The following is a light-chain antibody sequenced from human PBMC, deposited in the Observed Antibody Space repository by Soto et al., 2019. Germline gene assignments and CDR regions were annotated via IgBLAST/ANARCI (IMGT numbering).Light chain of an antibody. Sequence: EIVMTQSPATLSVSPGERATLSCRASQSVSSNLAWYQQKPGQAPRLLIYGASTRATGIPARFSGSGSGTEFTLPISSLQSEDFAVYYCQQYNNWPGALTFGGGTKVEIK. CDR3: QQYNNWPGALT. J-gene: IGKJ4*01. CDR2: GAS. CDR1: QSVSSN. V-gene: IGKV3-15*01.